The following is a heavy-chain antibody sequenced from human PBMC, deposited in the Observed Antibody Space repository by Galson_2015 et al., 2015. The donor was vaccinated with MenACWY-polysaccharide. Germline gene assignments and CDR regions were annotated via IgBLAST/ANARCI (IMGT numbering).Heavy chain of an antibody. V-gene: IGHV3-23*01. CDR1: GFTFSSYA. CDR2: ISGSGGST. CDR3: AKGGPVVPYLYFDL. Sequence: SLRLSCAASGFTFSSYAMNWVRQAPGKGLEWVSGISGSGGSTYYADSVKGRFTISRDNSKNTLYLQMNSLRAEDTALYYCAKGGPVVPYLYFDLWGRGTLVTVSS. J-gene: IGHJ2*01. D-gene: IGHD4-23*01.